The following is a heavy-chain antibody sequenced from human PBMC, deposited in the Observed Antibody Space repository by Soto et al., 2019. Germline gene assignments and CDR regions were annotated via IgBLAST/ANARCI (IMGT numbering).Heavy chain of an antibody. CDR2: ISGSGGST. D-gene: IGHD2-2*01. Sequence: EVQLLESGGGLVQPGGSLRLSCAASGFTFSSYAMSWVRQAPGKGLEWVSAISGSGGSTYYADSVKGRFTISRDNSKNTVYLQMNSLRAEDTAVYYCAKDPYCSSTSCYFRADYWGQGTLVTVSS. CDR3: AKDPYCSSTSCYFRADY. V-gene: IGHV3-23*01. J-gene: IGHJ4*02. CDR1: GFTFSSYA.